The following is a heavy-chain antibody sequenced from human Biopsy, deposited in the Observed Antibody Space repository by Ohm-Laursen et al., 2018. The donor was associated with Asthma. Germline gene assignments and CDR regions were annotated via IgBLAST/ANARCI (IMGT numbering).Heavy chain of an antibody. D-gene: IGHD2-2*01. J-gene: IGHJ4*02. CDR3: ARKAGSCISRTCYSLDF. Sequence: SVKVSCKSLGGSFNTYAIGWVRQAPGQGLEWMGGINSVFGTPTYPQKFQDRVTITADDSTSTVYMKLSSLRSEDTAVYYCARKAGSCISRTCYSLDFWGQGTLVTVSS. CDR1: GGSFNTYA. CDR2: INSVFGTP. V-gene: IGHV1-69*13.